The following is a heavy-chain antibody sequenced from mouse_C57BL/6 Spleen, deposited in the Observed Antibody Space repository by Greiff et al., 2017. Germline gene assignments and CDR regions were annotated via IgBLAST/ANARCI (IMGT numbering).Heavy chain of an antibody. CDR2: IDPANGNT. D-gene: IGHD1-1*01. V-gene: IGHV14-3*01. CDR3: ASFYYYGSSYWFAY. Sequence: EVQLVESVAELVRPGASVKLSCTASGFNIKNTYMHWVKQRPEQGLEWIGRIDPANGNTKYAPKFQGKATITADTSSNTAYLQLSSLTSEDTAIYYCASFYYYGSSYWFAYWGQGTLVTVSA. J-gene: IGHJ3*01. CDR1: GFNIKNTY.